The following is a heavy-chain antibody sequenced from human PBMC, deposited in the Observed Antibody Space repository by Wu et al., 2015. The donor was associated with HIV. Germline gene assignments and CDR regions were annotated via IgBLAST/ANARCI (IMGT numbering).Heavy chain of an antibody. CDR1: GYTFTDYY. CDR3: ASAYSTGWYSDY. CDR2: INPNSGGT. V-gene: IGHV1-2*02. D-gene: IGHD6-19*01. Sequence: QVQLVQSGAEVKKLGASVKVSCKASGYTFTDYYIHWVRQAPRQGLEWMGWINPNSGGTNYAQKFQGRVTMTRDTSISTAYMELSRLKYDDTAVYYCASAYSTGWYSDYWAKERLVTVSS. J-gene: IGHJ4*01.